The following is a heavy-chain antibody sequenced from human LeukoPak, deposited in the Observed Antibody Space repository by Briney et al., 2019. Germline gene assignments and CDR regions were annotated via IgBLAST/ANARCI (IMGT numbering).Heavy chain of an antibody. Sequence: ASVKVSCKASGYTFTSYYMHWVRQAPGQGLEWMGIINPSGGSTSYAQKFQGRVTITRDTSISTAYMELSRLRSDDTAVYYCARDKGRDGYTAFDYWGQGTLVTVSS. V-gene: IGHV1-46*01. CDR2: INPSGGST. D-gene: IGHD5-24*01. CDR3: ARDKGRDGYTAFDY. CDR1: GYTFTSYY. J-gene: IGHJ4*02.